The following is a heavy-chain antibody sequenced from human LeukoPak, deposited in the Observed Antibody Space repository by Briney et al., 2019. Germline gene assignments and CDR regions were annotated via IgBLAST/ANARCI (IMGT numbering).Heavy chain of an antibody. D-gene: IGHD3-10*01. CDR1: GFTFSSYA. V-gene: IGHV3-30-3*01. Sequence: PGGSLRLSCAASGFTFSSYAMHWVRQAPGKGLEWVAVISYDGSNKYYADSVKGRFTISRDNSKNTLYLQMNSLRAEDTAVYYCAKDLRGVRGVMAYYYGMDVWGQGTTVTVSS. CDR2: ISYDGSNK. J-gene: IGHJ6*02. CDR3: AKDLRGVRGVMAYYYGMDV.